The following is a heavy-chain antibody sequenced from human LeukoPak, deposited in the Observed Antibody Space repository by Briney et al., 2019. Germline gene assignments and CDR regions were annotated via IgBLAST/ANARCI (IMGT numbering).Heavy chain of an antibody. D-gene: IGHD6-19*01. V-gene: IGHV4-31*11. CDR3: ARGSRLQWLDYYYYGMDV. J-gene: IGHJ6*02. CDR2: IYYSGST. CDR1: GGSISSGGYY. Sequence: SQTLSLTCAVSGGSISSGGYYWSWIRQHPGKGLEWIGYIYYSGSTYYNPSLKSRVTISVDTSKNQFSLKLSSVTAADTAVYYCARGSRLQWLDYYYYGMDVWGQGTTVTVSS.